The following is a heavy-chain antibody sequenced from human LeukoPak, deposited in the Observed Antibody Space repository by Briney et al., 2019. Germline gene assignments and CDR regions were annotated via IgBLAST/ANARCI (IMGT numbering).Heavy chain of an antibody. CDR1: GFTVSSNY. CDR3: ARVERTIAVAGTLLFDH. J-gene: IGHJ4*02. CDR2: IYSGGST. Sequence: GGSLKLSCEASGFTVSSNYMSWVRQAPGKGLEWVSVIYSGGSTYYADSVKGRFTISRDNSKNTLYLQMNSLRAEDTAVYYCARVERTIAVAGTLLFDHWGQGTLVTVSS. V-gene: IGHV3-66*01. D-gene: IGHD6-19*01.